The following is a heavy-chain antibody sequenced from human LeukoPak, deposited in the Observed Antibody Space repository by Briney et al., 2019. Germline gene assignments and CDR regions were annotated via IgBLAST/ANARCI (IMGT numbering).Heavy chain of an antibody. CDR1: GFTLSSDW. V-gene: IGHV3-30*02. J-gene: IGHJ4*02. CDR2: IRYEGTNK. D-gene: IGHD3-10*01. CDR3: AKASADMVRGVTSFDY. Sequence: PGGSLRLSCAASGFTLSSDWMHWVREAPGKGLECVAFIRYEGTNKYHAVSVKGRFTISRDNSKNRLYLKMNSLRTEHTAVYYCAKASADMVRGVTSFDYWGQGTLVTVSS.